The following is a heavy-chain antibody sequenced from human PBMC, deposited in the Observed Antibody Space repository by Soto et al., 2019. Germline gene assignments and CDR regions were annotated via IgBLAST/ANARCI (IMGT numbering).Heavy chain of an antibody. V-gene: IGHV3-33*01. CDR3: ARDWDTAMVSFGFDP. CDR2: IWYDGSNK. D-gene: IGHD5-18*01. J-gene: IGHJ5*02. CDR1: GFTFSSYG. Sequence: GGSLRLSCAASGFTFSSYGMHWVGQAPGKGLEWVAVIWYDGSNKYYADSVKGRFTISRDNSKNTLYLQMNSLRAEDTAVYYCARDWDTAMVSFGFDPWGQGTLVTVPS.